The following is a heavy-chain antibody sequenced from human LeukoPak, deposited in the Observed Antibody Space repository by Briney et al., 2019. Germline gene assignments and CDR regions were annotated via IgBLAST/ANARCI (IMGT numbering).Heavy chain of an antibody. J-gene: IGHJ4*02. CDR3: ARGHPHGWELYLDY. D-gene: IGHD1-26*01. Sequence: GSLRLSCAASGFTFSSYAMHWVRQSPGKGLEWVALISYDGNNEWYADSVKGRFTVSRDNSKNTLYLQMNSLRVEDTAVYYCARGHPHGWELYLDYWGQGTLVTVSS. V-gene: IGHV3-30*04. CDR1: GFTFSSYA. CDR2: ISYDGNNE.